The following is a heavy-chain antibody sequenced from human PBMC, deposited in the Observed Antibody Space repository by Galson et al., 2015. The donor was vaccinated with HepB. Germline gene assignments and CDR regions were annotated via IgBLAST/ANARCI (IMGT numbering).Heavy chain of an antibody. J-gene: IGHJ6*02. CDR2: ISITSSYI. CDR3: AREGPRGLGYDLGRGYYYYYYGMDV. CDR1: GFTFSSYS. V-gene: IGHV3-21*01. D-gene: IGHD5-12*01. Sequence: SLRLSCAASGFTFSSYSMNWVRQAPGKGLEWVSSISITSSYIYYADSVKGRFTISRDNAKNSLYLQMNSLRAEDTAVYYCAREGPRGLGYDLGRGYYYYYYGMDVWGQGTTVTVSS.